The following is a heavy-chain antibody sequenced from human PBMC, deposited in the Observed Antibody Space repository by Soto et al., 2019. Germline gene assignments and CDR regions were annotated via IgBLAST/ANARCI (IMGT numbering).Heavy chain of an antibody. D-gene: IGHD6-19*01. V-gene: IGHV1-69*17. CDR3: ARESLGAKEAEN. CDR1: GDTFNSYV. J-gene: IGHJ4*02. Sequence: QVQLVQSGAEVKRPGSSVKVSCESSGDTFNSYVISWVRQAPGQGLEWMGGIIPIIGVTHYAQKFQGRVTSNALSSTGKAYMESTNLGFEDTALYYCARESLGAKEAENWGQGTLVTVSS. CDR2: IIPIIGVT.